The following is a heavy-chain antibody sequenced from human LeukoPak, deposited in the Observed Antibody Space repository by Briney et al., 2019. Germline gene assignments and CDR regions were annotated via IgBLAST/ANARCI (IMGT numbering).Heavy chain of an antibody. J-gene: IGHJ4*02. CDR3: AKKTHYYDSSGYYDY. CDR2: ISGSGGRT. V-gene: IGHV3-23*01. Sequence: GGSLRLSCAASGFTFSSFAMSWVRQAPGKGLEWVSAISGSGGRTYSADSVKGRFTISRDNSRNTLYLQMNSLRAEDMAVYYCAKKTHYYDSSGYYDYWGQGTLVTLSS. D-gene: IGHD3-22*01. CDR1: GFTFSSFA.